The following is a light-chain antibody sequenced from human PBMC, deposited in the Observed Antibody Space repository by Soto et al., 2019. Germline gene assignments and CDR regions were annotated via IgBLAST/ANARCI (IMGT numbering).Light chain of an antibody. J-gene: IGKJ1*01. CDR2: GAS. V-gene: IGKV3-20*01. CDR1: QTVSSNY. CDR3: QQYGSSPWT. Sequence: EIILTQSPDTLSLSPGERATLSCRASQTVSSNYLAWCQQRPGQAPRLLIDGASNRATGIPARFSGSGSGTDFTLTISSLEPEDFAVYHCQQYGSSPWTFGQGTKVDIK.